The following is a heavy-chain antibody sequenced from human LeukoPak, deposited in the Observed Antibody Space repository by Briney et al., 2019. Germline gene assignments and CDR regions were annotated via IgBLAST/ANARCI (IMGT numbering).Heavy chain of an antibody. CDR1: GFTFSNYG. J-gene: IGHJ4*02. CDR3: ARDQPYFDS. CDR2: ISYDGTDK. Sequence: GGSLRLSCAASGFTFSNYGMHWVRQAPGKGLEWVAVISYDGTDKYYADSVKGRFTISRDNSKNMLYLQMNSLRAEDTAVYFCARDQPYFDSWGQGTLVTVSS. V-gene: IGHV3-30*19.